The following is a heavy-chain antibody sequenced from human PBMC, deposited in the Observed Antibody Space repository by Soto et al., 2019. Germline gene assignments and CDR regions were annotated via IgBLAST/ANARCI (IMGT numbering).Heavy chain of an antibody. J-gene: IGHJ4*02. Sequence: PSETLSLTCTVSGGSVTSDEYYWTWIRQSPGKGLEWIGYISNSGSTGYNPSLKTRLSMSVDRSKNQFTLRLTSVTAADTAVYFCATESGSTYGYFDHWGQGTQVT. CDR3: ATESGSTYGYFDH. D-gene: IGHD5-18*01. CDR2: ISNSGST. CDR1: GGSVTSDEYY. V-gene: IGHV4-30-4*01.